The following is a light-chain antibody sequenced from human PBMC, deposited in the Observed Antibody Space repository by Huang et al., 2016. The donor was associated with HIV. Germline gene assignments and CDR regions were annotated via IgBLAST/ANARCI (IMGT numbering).Light chain of an antibody. CDR3: QQSYSTLWT. CDR1: QSISSY. CDR2: AAS. J-gene: IGKJ1*01. V-gene: IGKV1-39*01. Sequence: DIQMPQSPSSLSASVGDRVTITCRASQSISSYLNWYQQKPWKAPKLLIYAASSLQSGVPSMFSGSGSGTDFTLTISSLQPEDFATYYCQQSYSTLWTFGKGTKVEIK.